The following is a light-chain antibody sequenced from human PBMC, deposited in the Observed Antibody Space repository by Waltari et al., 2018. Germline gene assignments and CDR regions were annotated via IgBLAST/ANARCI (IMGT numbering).Light chain of an antibody. J-gene: IGLJ3*02. CDR3: ASYTSSKTWV. CDR2: DVP. Sequence: QSALTQPASVSGSPGQSITISCTGTSSDVGGYDYVSWYQQHPGKAPRLRIFDVPKRPSGVSVRFSGSKAGNTASLTMSGLHTEDEADYYCASYTSSKTWVFGGGTKLTVL. V-gene: IGLV2-14*01. CDR1: SSDVGGYDY.